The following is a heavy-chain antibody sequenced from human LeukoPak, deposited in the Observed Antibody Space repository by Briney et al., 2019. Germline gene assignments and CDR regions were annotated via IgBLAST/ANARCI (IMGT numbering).Heavy chain of an antibody. D-gene: IGHD4-17*01. CDR2: IKRKADGGAA. J-gene: IGHJ4*02. V-gene: IGHV3-15*01. Sequence: GGSLRLSCTASGIVFSNAWMQWVRQAPGKGPEWVGLIKRKADGGAADYAAPVKDRFTISRDDSANTLYLHMNNLQTDDTAVYYCGTDIAYGDYGLDYWGQGTLVTVSS. CDR3: GTDIAYGDYGLDY. CDR1: GIVFSNAW.